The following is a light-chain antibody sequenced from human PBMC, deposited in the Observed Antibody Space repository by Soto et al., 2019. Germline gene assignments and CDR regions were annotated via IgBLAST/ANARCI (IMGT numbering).Light chain of an antibody. V-gene: IGKV2D-29*01. J-gene: IGKJ5*01. CDR1: QSLLESDGKTS. CDR3: MQSLHLPSIS. CDR2: DVS. Sequence: IVMTQTPLSLSVTPGQAASISCKSSQSLLESDGKTSLFWYQQRPGQPPQLLLYDVSNRFSGVRERFSGSGSGTDFTLKISRVEAEDVGVYYCMQSLHLPSISFGQGTRLQIK.